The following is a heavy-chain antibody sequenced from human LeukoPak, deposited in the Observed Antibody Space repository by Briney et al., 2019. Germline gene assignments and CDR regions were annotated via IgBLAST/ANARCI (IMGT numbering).Heavy chain of an antibody. J-gene: IGHJ4*02. CDR3: ARGIGDRFRLQHVIDY. CDR1: GYTFTGYY. CDR2: INPSGGST. Sequence: ASVKVSCKASGYTFTGYYLHWVRQAPGQGLEWMGIINPSGGSTSYAQKFQSRVTMTRDMSTSTVYMELSSLRSEDTAVYYCARGIGDRFRLQHVIDYWGQGTLVTVSS. D-gene: IGHD2-21*02. V-gene: IGHV1-46*01.